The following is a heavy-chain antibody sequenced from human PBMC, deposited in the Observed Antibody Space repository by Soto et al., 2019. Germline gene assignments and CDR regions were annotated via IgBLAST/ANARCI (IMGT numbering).Heavy chain of an antibody. D-gene: IGHD6-13*01. CDR2: ISAYNGNT. V-gene: IGHV1-18*01. CDR3: ARDRYISSWYGIPPGYYYYYGMDV. CDR1: GYTFTSYG. Sequence: QVQLVQSGAEVKKPGASVKVSCKASGYTFTSYGISWVRQAPGQGLEWMGWISAYNGNTNYAQKLQGRVTMTTDTSTSTAYMELRSLRSDDTAVDYCARDRYISSWYGIPPGYYYYYGMDVWGQGTTVTVSS. J-gene: IGHJ6*02.